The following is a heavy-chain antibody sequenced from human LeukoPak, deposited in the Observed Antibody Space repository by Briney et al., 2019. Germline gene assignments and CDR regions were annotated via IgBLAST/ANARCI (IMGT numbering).Heavy chain of an antibody. CDR2: IYYSGST. D-gene: IGHD6-19*01. CDR3: AREYSSGWSGAGY. V-gene: IGHV4-59*01. Sequence: SETLSLTCAVYGGSFSGYYWSWIRQPPGKGLEWIGYIYYSGSTNYNPSLESRVTISVDTSKNQFSLKLSSVTAADTAVYYCAREYSSGWSGAGYWGQGTLVTVSS. CDR1: GGSFSGYY. J-gene: IGHJ4*02.